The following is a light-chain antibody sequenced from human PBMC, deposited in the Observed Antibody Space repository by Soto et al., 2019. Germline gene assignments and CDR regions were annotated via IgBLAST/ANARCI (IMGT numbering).Light chain of an antibody. V-gene: IGKV3-15*01. J-gene: IGKJ4*01. CDR1: QSISST. Sequence: IVMTQSPATLSVSPGERATLSCRASQSISSTLAWYQQKPGQAPRLLIYGASTRATGIPVRFSGSGSGTEFTPPITSLQSEDFAVYYCQEYNNWHPITFGGGTKVDIK. CDR3: QEYNNWHPIT. CDR2: GAS.